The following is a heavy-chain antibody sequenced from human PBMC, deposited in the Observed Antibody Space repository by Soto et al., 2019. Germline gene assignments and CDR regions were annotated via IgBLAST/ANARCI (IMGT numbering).Heavy chain of an antibody. CDR3: IPYCSTTSCYMGDYGMDV. CDR2: FDPEDGET. D-gene: IGHD2-2*02. V-gene: IGHV1-24*01. Sequence: XSVKVSCKVSGYPLTELSMRWVRQAPGKGLEWMGGFDPEDGETIYAQKFQCRVTMTEDTSTDTAYMELSSLRSEDTAVYYCIPYCSTTSCYMGDYGMDVWGQRTTVTVSS. J-gene: IGHJ6*02. CDR1: GYPLTELS.